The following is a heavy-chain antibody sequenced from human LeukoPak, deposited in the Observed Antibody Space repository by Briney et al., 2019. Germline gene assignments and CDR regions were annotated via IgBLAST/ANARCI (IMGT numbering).Heavy chain of an antibody. CDR1: GFTFNIYS. V-gene: IGHV3-23*01. Sequence: GGSLRLSCEASGFTFNIYSMSWVRQAPGKGLEWVSAITGSGDNTWYVDSAKGRFTISRDNSENTLYLQMNSLRAEDTAVYYCARDGLHSVDIVATTNFDYWGQGTLVTVSS. D-gene: IGHD5-12*01. J-gene: IGHJ4*02. CDR2: ITGSGDNT. CDR3: ARDGLHSVDIVATTNFDY.